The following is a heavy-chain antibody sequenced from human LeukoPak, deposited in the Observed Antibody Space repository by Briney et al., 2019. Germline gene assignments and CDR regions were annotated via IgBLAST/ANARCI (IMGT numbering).Heavy chain of an antibody. CDR1: GFTFSSYG. CDR3: AKSGYNRFDY. Sequence: GGSLRLPCAASGFTFSSYGMHWVRQAPGKGLEWVSAISGSGGSTYYADSVKGRFTISRDNSKNALYLQMNSLRAEDTAVYYCAKSGYNRFDYWGQGTLVTVSS. D-gene: IGHD5-24*01. CDR2: ISGSGGST. J-gene: IGHJ4*02. V-gene: IGHV3-23*01.